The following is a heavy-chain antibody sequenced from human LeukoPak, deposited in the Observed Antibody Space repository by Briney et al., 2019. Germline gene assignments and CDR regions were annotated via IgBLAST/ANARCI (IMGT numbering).Heavy chain of an antibody. CDR2: INPNSGGT. V-gene: IGHV1-2*02. CDR3: ATPAGGNSGFDY. Sequence: GASVKVSCKASGYTFTDYYMHWVRQAPGQGLEWMGWINPNSGGTNYAQKFQGRVTMTRDTSISTAYMELSSLRSEDTAVYYCATPAGGNSGFDYWGQGTLVTVSS. D-gene: IGHD4-23*01. CDR1: GYTFTDYY. J-gene: IGHJ4*02.